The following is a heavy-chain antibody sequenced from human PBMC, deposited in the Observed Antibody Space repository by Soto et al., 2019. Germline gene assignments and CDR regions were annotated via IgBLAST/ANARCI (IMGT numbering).Heavy chain of an antibody. D-gene: IGHD4-17*01. Sequence: GGSLRLSCVASGFTFGRYAMTWVRQTQGKGLECVSAISGNGESTHYADSVKGRFTISRDNSKNTLYLQLSNLRAEDTAIYYCAKVGGFDPWG. J-gene: IGHJ5*02. V-gene: IGHV3-23*01. CDR2: ISGNGEST. CDR1: GFTFGRYA. CDR3: AKVGGFDP.